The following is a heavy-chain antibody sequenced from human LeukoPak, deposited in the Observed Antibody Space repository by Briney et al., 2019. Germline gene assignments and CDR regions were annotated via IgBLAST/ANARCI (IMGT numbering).Heavy chain of an antibody. J-gene: IGHJ6*03. CDR3: ARSPYGSGSYYPYYYYYYMDV. D-gene: IGHD3-10*01. V-gene: IGHV4-34*01. Sequence: PSETLSLTCAVYGGSFSGYYWSWIRQPPGKGREWIGEINHSGSTNYNPSLKSRVTISVDTSKNQFSLKLSSVTAADTAVYYCARSPYGSGSYYPYYYYYYMDVWGKGTTVTVSS. CDR2: INHSGST. CDR1: GGSFSGYY.